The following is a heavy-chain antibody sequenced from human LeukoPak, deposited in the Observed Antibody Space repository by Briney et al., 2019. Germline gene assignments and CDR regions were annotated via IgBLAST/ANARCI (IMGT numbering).Heavy chain of an antibody. Sequence: ASVKVSCKASGYTFTGYYTHWVRQAPGQGLEWMGWINPNSGGTNYAQKFQGRVTMTRDTSISTAYMELSRLRSDDTAVYYCARAGSNYADYYYYYMDVWGKGTTVTVSS. D-gene: IGHD4-11*01. CDR1: GYTFTGYY. CDR2: INPNSGGT. J-gene: IGHJ6*03. V-gene: IGHV1-2*02. CDR3: ARAGSNYADYYYYYMDV.